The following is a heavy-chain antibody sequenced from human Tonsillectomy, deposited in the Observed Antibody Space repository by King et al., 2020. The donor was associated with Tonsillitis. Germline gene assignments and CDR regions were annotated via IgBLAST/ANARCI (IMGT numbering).Heavy chain of an antibody. V-gene: IGHV4-39*07. D-gene: IGHD3-22*01. J-gene: IGHJ4*02. CDR1: GGSISSTTYY. CDR3: ARDARVWDSSEVYYFDY. Sequence: QLQESGPGLVKPSETLSLTCTVSGGSISSTTYYWGWIRQPPGKGLEWIGNIYYRGNTYYNPSLKSRVTISVDTSKSQFSLKLSSVTAADTAVYYCARDARVWDSSEVYYFDYWGQGTLVTVSS. CDR2: IYYRGNT.